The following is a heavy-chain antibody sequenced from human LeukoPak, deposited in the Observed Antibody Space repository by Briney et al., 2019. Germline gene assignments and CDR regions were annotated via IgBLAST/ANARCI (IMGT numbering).Heavy chain of an antibody. CDR2: INSDGSST. CDR3: AREFGGTFLFDY. Sequence: GGSLRLSCAASGFTFNSYYMHWVREAPGKGLVWVSRINSDGSSTNYADSAKGRFTVSRDNAKNTLYLQMTSLRVEDTAVYHCAREFGGTFLFDYWGQGTLVTVS. D-gene: IGHD4-23*01. J-gene: IGHJ4*02. CDR1: GFTFNSYY. V-gene: IGHV3-74*01.